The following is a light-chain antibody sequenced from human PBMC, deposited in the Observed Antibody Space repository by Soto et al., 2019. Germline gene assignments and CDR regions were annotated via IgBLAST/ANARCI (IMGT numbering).Light chain of an antibody. CDR3: HKYNHAPT. CDR1: QAISSY. V-gene: IGKV1-27*01. J-gene: IGKJ4*01. Sequence: DIQLTQSPSSLSASVGDRVTITCRASQAISSYLAWYQQKPGKVPELLIYATSTLQSGAPSRFNRSGSGTDFTLTISSLQPEDVATYYCHKYNHAPTFGGGTKVEIK. CDR2: ATS.